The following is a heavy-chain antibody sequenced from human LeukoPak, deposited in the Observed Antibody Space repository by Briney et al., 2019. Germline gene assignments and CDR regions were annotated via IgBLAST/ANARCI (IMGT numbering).Heavy chain of an antibody. D-gene: IGHD3-9*01. J-gene: IGHJ4*02. CDR2: ISHTEGT. CDR3: ARIRCGHSGSVCYNH. Sequence: SETLSLTCGVFGGSINDYYWSWIRQSPGKGLEWIGEISHTEGTRYNPSLESRVTMSVGTSENQLSLKLIFVTAAGTAVYYCARIRCGHSGSVCYNHWGLGTLVTVSS. V-gene: IGHV4-34*01. CDR1: GGSINDYY.